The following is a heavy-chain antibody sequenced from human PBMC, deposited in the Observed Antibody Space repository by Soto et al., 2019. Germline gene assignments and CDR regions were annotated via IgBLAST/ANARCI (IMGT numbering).Heavy chain of an antibody. J-gene: IGHJ6*02. Sequence: EGQLVESGGGLTQPGVSLRLSCAASGFTVGSNYMSWVRQAPGKGLEWVSVIYSEGTPYYADSVKGRFTISRENSNNTLYLHMNNLRAEDPAVYYCARSTYYDILTGSYYYYAMDVWGQGTPVTVAS. CDR2: IYSEGTP. CDR3: ARSTYYDILTGSYYYYAMDV. V-gene: IGHV3-53*01. D-gene: IGHD3-9*01. CDR1: GFTVGSNY.